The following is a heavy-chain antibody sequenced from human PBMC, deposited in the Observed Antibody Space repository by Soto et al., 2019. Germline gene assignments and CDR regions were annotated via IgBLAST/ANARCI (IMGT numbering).Heavy chain of an antibody. J-gene: IGHJ4*02. CDR2: IGNSGGTT. CDR3: AKGGGGDY. Sequence: EVQLLESGGGLVQPGGSLRLSCAASGFTFSIYAMSWVRQAPGKGLEWVSGIGNSGGTTFYADSVKGRFAISRDNSQSTLFLQMNSLRAEDTAVYYCAKGGGGDYWGQGTLVTVSS. V-gene: IGHV3-23*01. D-gene: IGHD3-16*01. CDR1: GFTFSIYA.